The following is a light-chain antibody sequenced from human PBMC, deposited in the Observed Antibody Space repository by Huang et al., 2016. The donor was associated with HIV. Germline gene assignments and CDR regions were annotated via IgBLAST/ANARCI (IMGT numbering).Light chain of an antibody. J-gene: IGKJ3*01. CDR3: QQLSAYPLS. Sequence: QLTQSPSSLSASIGDRVTIACRASHDINNYLAWYQQKPRRAPKLLIYDASTLPTGVPYRFRGFGSATAFSLTITSLPPDDFAVYYCQQLSAYPLSFGPGTTVD. V-gene: IGKV1-9*01. CDR2: DAS. CDR1: HDINNY.